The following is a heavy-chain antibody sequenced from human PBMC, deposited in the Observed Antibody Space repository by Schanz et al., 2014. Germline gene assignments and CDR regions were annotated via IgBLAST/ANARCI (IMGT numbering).Heavy chain of an antibody. V-gene: IGHV3-30*03. CDR3: ARDGGRDGYNLAFDV. J-gene: IGHJ3*01. Sequence: VQLVESGGGLVQPGGSLRLSCAASGFTFSDYYMSWIRQAPGKGLEWVAIISLDGSNQYYADSVKGRFTISRDNSKNTLYLQMNSLRAEDTAVYFCARDGGRDGYNLAFDVWGQGTLVTVSS. D-gene: IGHD5-12*01. CDR2: ISLDGSNQ. CDR1: GFTFSDYY.